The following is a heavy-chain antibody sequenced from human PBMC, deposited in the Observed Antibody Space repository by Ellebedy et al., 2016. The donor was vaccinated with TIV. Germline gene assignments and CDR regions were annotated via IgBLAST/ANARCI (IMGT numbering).Heavy chain of an antibody. V-gene: IGHV3-72*01. CDR1: GFAFSDYY. D-gene: IGHD3-10*01. CDR3: ARDNSGSYDY. J-gene: IGHJ4*02. CDR2: IRNKVRSYTT. Sequence: GESLKISCAASGFAFSDYYMDWVRQAPGKGLEWVGRIRNKVRSYTTEYAASVKGRFTISRDESKNSLFLQMNSLTTEDTAVYYCARDNSGSYDYWGQGTLVTVSS.